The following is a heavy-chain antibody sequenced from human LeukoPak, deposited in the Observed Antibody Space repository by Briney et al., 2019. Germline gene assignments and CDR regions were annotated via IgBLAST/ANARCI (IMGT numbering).Heavy chain of an antibody. D-gene: IGHD2-2*03. CDR2: IYYSGST. CDR3: ARLLRVGYCSTTTCNWFDP. J-gene: IGHJ5*02. Sequence: SETLSLTCTASGGSISSSSYYWGWIRQPPGKGLEWIGSIYYSGSTYYSPSLKSRVTISVDTSKNQFSPKLSSVTAADTAVYYCARLLRVGYCSTTTCNWFDPWGQGTLVTVSS. V-gene: IGHV4-39*07. CDR1: GGSISSSSYY.